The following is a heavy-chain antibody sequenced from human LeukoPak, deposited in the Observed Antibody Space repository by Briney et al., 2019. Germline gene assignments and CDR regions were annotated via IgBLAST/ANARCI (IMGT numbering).Heavy chain of an antibody. CDR2: INSDGSST. J-gene: IGHJ1*01. V-gene: IGHV3-74*01. CDR3: ARGAYGDYVVEYFQH. Sequence: GGSLRLSCAASGFTFSSYWMYWVRQAPGKGLVWVSRINSDGSSTSHADSVKGRFTISRDNAKNTLYLQMNSLRAEDTAVYYCARGAYGDYVVEYFQHWGQGTLVTVSS. D-gene: IGHD4-17*01. CDR1: GFTFSSYW.